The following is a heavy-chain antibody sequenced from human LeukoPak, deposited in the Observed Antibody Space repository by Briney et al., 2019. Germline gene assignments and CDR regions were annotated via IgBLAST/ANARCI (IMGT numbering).Heavy chain of an antibody. V-gene: IGHV3-23*01. Sequence: GGSLRLSCAASGFTFSSYGMSWVRQAPGMGLEWVSAISGSGGSTYCADSVRGRFTISRDNSKNTLYLHVNSLRPEDTAVYYCARVGRYGDHVSRDYYYYYMDVWGKGTTVTVSS. J-gene: IGHJ6*03. CDR1: GFTFSSYG. CDR2: ISGSGGST. D-gene: IGHD4-17*01. CDR3: ARVGRYGDHVSRDYYYYYMDV.